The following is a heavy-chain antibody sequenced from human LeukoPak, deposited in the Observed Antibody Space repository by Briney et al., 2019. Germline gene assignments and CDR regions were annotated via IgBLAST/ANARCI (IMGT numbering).Heavy chain of an antibody. CDR3: ARAPKTYYYGSGAQSEYFDY. CDR2: IIPIFGTA. Sequence: GASVKVSCKASGGTFSSYAISWVRQAPGQGLEWMGGIIPIFGTANYAQKFQGRVTITADESTSTAYMELSSLKSEDTAVYYCARAPKTYYYGSGAQSEYFDYWGQGTLVTVSS. V-gene: IGHV1-69*13. D-gene: IGHD3-10*01. J-gene: IGHJ4*02. CDR1: GGTFSSYA.